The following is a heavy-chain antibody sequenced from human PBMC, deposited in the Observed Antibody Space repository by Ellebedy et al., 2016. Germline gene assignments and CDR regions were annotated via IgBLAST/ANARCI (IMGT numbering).Heavy chain of an antibody. V-gene: IGHV4-34*01. J-gene: IGHJ4*02. CDR2: INHSGST. CDR1: GGSFSGYY. CDR3: ARVRSYQEVYFDY. Sequence: SETLSLXXAVYGGSFSGYYWSWIRQPPGKGLEWIGEINHSGSTNYNPSLKSRVTISVDTSKNQFSLKLSSVTATDTAVYYCARVRSYQEVYFDYWGQGTLVTVSS. D-gene: IGHD1-26*01.